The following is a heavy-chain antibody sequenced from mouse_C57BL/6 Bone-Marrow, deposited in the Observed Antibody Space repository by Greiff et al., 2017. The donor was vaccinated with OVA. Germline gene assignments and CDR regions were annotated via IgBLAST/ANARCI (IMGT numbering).Heavy chain of an antibody. D-gene: IGHD1-1*01. CDR3: ARETTVVARDAY. CDR1: GFTFSSYA. J-gene: IGHJ3*01. V-gene: IGHV5-4*01. CDR2: ISDGGSYT. Sequence: EVQGVESGGGLVKPGGSLKLSCAASGFTFSSYAMSWVRQTPEKRLEWVATISDGGSYTYYPDNVKGRFTISRDNAKNNLYLQMSHLKSEDTAMYYCARETTVVARDAYWGQGTLVTVSA.